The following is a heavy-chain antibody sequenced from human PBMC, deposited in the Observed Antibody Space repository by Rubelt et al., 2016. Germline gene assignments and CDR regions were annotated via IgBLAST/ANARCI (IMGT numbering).Heavy chain of an antibody. J-gene: IGHJ4*02. Sequence: QVQLQESGPGLVKPSETLSLTCVVSGASVSSHYWSWIRQPPGRGLEWIGSIYYSGKTYYNPTLKSRVTISGDTSNSQFSLKLTVVTASEPAVYCCARRRIGAAGTGMWDFDYWGQGTLVTVSS. V-gene: IGHV4-59*05. CDR1: GASVSSHY. CDR2: IYYSGKT. CDR3: ARRRIGAAGTGMWDFDY. D-gene: IGHD6-13*01.